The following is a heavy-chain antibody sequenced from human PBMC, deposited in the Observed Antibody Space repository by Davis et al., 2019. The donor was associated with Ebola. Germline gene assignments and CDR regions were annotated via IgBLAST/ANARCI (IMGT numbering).Heavy chain of an antibody. CDR2: IYSGGST. CDR1: GFTVSSNY. CDR3: ARDRVYYYDSSGYYRVFWYFDL. D-gene: IGHD3-22*01. J-gene: IGHJ2*01. Sequence: GESLKISCAASGFTVSSNYMSWVRQAPGKGLEWVSVIYSGGSTYYADSVKGRFTISRDNSKNTLYLQMNSLRAEDTAVYYCARDRVYYYDSSGYYRVFWYFDLWGRGTLVTVSS. V-gene: IGHV3-66*01.